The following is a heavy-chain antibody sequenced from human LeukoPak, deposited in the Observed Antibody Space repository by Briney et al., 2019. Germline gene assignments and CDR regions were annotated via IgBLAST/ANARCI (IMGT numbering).Heavy chain of an antibody. Sequence: GASVKVSCKASGGTFSSYAISWVRQAPGQGLEWMGGVIPIFGSSNHAQKFQGRVTITADESTSTAFMELSSLRSDDTAVYYCARVNEAYLGFSDSSGFFDIWGQGTLVTVSS. CDR1: GGTFSSYA. CDR2: VIPIFGSS. V-gene: IGHV1-69*13. D-gene: IGHD3-22*01. CDR3: ARVNEAYLGFSDSSGFFDI. J-gene: IGHJ4*02.